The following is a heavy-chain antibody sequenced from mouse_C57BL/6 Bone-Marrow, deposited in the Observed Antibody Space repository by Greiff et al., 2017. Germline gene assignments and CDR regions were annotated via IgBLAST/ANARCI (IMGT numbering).Heavy chain of an antibody. CDR2: LYPRSGNT. J-gene: IGHJ3*01. CDR1: GYTFTSYG. D-gene: IGHD1-1*01. V-gene: IGHV1-81*01. Sequence: QVQLQQSGAELARPGASVKLSCKASGYTFTSYGISWVKQRTGKGLEWIGELYPRSGNTYYNEKFKGKAKLTADKYSSTAYMELRSRTSEDSAVYFWARGDYYYGSSYGRFAYWGQGTLVTVSA. CDR3: ARGDYYYGSSYGRFAY.